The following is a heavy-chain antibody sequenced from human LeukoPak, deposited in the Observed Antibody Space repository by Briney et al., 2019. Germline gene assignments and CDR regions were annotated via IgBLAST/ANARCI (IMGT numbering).Heavy chain of an antibody. CDR2: INHSGST. J-gene: IGHJ4*02. CDR3: ARIVDY. Sequence: SETLSLTCAVYGGSFSGYYWSWIRQPPGKGLEWIGEINHSGSTNYNPSLKSRVTISVDTCKNQFSLKLSSVTAADTAVYYCARIVDYWGQGTLVTVSS. V-gene: IGHV4-34*01. D-gene: IGHD1-14*01. CDR1: GGSFSGYY.